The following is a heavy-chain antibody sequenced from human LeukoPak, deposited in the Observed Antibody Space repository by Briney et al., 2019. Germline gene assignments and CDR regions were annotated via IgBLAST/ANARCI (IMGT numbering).Heavy chain of an antibody. Sequence: GGSLRLSCAASGFTARNNYMSWVRQAPGKGLEWVSVIYSGGNTYYADSVEGRFTFSKDNSKNTLYLQMTNLRVEDTAVYYCARGVGQDAFDIWGQGTMVTVSS. V-gene: IGHV3-53*01. D-gene: IGHD1-26*01. CDR1: GFTARNNY. J-gene: IGHJ3*02. CDR2: IYSGGNT. CDR3: ARGVGQDAFDI.